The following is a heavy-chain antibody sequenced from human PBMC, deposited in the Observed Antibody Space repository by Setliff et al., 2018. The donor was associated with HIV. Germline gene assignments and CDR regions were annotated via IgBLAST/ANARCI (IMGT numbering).Heavy chain of an antibody. CDR2: IYYSGST. V-gene: IGHV4-59*08. Sequence: SETLSLTCTVSGGSISSYYWSWIRQPPGKGLEWIGFIYYSGSTNYNHSRKSQVTISVDTSKNKFSLKVNSVTAADTAVYYCARHNPDSSGYPENWFDPWGQGTLVTVSS. J-gene: IGHJ5*02. CDR3: ARHNPDSSGYPENWFDP. D-gene: IGHD3-22*01. CDR1: GGSISSYY.